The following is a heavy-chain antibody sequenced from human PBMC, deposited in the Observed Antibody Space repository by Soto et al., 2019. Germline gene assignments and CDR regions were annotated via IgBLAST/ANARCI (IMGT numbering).Heavy chain of an antibody. CDR1: GASVTSYY. CDR3: ARDGVGPHGMDV. J-gene: IGHJ6*02. Sequence: QVQLQGSDPRLLKPSETLSLTCTVSGASVTSYYWSWNRQPAGKGLDWIGRIYTSGNTDYNPSLKSRVTLSLEPSQNQVSLKLSSVTAADTAIYYCARDGVGPHGMDVWGQGTTVTVSS. V-gene: IGHV4-4*07. D-gene: IGHD2-8*01. CDR2: IYTSGNT.